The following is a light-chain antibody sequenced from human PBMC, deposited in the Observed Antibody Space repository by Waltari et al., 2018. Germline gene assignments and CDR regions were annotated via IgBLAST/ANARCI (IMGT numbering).Light chain of an antibody. Sequence: SQSLTSRFLAWYQQNPGQSPMLLIYGASNRAAGIPDRFSGSGAETDVTLTISRLEPEDFAGYYCQQYRSSVMYTFGHGTKLEIK. CDR1: QSLTSRF. CDR2: GAS. V-gene: IGKV3-20*01. CDR3: QQYRSSVMYT. J-gene: IGKJ2*01.